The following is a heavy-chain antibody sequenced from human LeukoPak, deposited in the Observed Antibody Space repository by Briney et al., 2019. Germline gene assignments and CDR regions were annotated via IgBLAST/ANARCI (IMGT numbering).Heavy chain of an antibody. D-gene: IGHD1-26*01. CDR2: IYYSGST. V-gene: IGHV4-39*07. Sequence: PPETLSLTCTVSGGSISSSSYYWGWIRQPPGKGLEWIGSIYYSGSTYYNPSLKSRVTISVDTSKNQFSLKLSSVTAADTAVYYCARGGQVNTVVGATQGYYYMDVWGKGTTVTVSS. J-gene: IGHJ6*03. CDR1: GGSISSSSYY. CDR3: ARGGQVNTVVGATQGYYYMDV.